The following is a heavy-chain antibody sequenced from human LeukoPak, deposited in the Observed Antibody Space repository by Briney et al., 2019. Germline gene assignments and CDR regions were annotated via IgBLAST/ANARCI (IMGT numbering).Heavy chain of an antibody. Sequence: QPGGSLRLSCAASGFTVSSNYMSWVRQAPGKGLEWVSVIYSGGSTYYADSVKGRFTISRDNSKNTLYLQMNSLRVEDTAVYYCAKDPHTGYSFAYWGQGTLVTVSS. CDR2: IYSGGST. CDR1: GFTVSSNY. J-gene: IGHJ4*02. D-gene: IGHD5-18*01. V-gene: IGHV3-66*01. CDR3: AKDPHTGYSFAY.